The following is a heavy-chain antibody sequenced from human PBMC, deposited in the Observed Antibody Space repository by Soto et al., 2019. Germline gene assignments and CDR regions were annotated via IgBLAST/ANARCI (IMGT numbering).Heavy chain of an antibody. CDR1: GYSFTSYA. Sequence: ASVKVSCKASGYSFTSYAMLWVRQAPGQRLEWMGWINAGNGNTKYSEHFQGRVTITRDTSAGTVYMQLSSLTSEDTAVYYCARDDSGFSGSHYIDYFNYWGQGALVTVSS. V-gene: IGHV1-3*01. CDR2: INAGNGNT. J-gene: IGHJ4*02. D-gene: IGHD1-26*01. CDR3: ARDDSGFSGSHYIDYFNY.